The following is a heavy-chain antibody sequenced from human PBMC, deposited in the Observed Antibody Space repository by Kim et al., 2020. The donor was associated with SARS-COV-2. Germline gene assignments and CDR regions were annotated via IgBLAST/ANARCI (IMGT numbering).Heavy chain of an antibody. D-gene: IGHD3-16*01. J-gene: IGHJ5*01. CDR2: GSTT. Sequence: GSTTTYADSVKGRFTISRGNAKNMLYLQMNRLRAEDTAVYYCARGGFDSWGQGTLVTVSS. CDR3: ARGGFDS. V-gene: IGHV3-74*01.